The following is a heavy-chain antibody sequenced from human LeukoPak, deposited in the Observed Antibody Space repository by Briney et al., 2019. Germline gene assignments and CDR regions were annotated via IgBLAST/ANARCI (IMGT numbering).Heavy chain of an antibody. Sequence: ASVKVSCKASGYTFTSYDINWVRQATGQGLEWMGWMNPNSGNTGYAQKFQGRVTITRNTSISTAYMELSSLRSEDTAVYYCAILGYCSSTSCHQGWGQGTLVTVSS. V-gene: IGHV1-8*03. J-gene: IGHJ4*02. D-gene: IGHD2-2*01. CDR1: GYTFTSYD. CDR3: AILGYCSSTSCHQG. CDR2: MNPNSGNT.